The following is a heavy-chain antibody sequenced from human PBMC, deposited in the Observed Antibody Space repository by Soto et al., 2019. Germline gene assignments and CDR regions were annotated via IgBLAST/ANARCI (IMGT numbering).Heavy chain of an antibody. Sequence: EASVKVSCKASGYTFTSYDINWVRQATGQGLEWMGWMNPNSGNTGYAQKFQGRVTMTRNTSISTAYMELSSLRSEDTAVYYCARSIARPRIANQNAFDIWGQGTMVTVSS. CDR2: MNPNSGNT. V-gene: IGHV1-8*01. D-gene: IGHD6-13*01. CDR1: GYTFTSYD. CDR3: ARSIARPRIANQNAFDI. J-gene: IGHJ3*02.